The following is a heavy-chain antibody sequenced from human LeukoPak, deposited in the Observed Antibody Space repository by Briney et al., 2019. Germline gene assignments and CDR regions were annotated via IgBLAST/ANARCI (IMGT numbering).Heavy chain of an antibody. CDR2: ISGSGSYI. CDR1: GFTFSSHS. J-gene: IGHJ5*02. Sequence: PGGSLRLSCAASGFTFSSHSMNWVRQAREKGLEWVSSISGSGSYIFYADSLKGRFTISRDNAKNSLYLQMNSLRVEDTAVYYCARGGNIVATISASWGQGTLVTVSS. V-gene: IGHV3-21*06. D-gene: IGHD5-12*01. CDR3: ARGGNIVATISAS.